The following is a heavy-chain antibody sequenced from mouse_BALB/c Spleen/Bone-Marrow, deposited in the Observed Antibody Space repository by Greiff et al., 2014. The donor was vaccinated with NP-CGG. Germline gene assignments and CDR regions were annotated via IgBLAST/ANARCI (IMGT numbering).Heavy chain of an antibody. CDR1: GFTFSSFG. CDR2: ISSGSSTI. J-gene: IGHJ2*01. CDR3: ARSGSSSGYFDY. V-gene: IGHV5-17*02. Sequence: VQLKQSXGGLVQPGGSRKLSCAASGFTFSSFGMHWVRQAPEKGLEWVAYISSGSSTIYYADTVMGRFTISRDNPKNTLFLQMTSLRSEDTAMYYCARSGSSSGYFDYWGQGTTLTVSS. D-gene: IGHD1-1*01.